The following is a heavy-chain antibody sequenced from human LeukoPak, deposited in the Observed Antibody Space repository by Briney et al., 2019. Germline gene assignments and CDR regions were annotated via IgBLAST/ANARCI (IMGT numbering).Heavy chain of an antibody. J-gene: IGHJ4*02. CDR1: GGSINSGTYY. CDR3: ARGYVFVLAVAGYYFDY. Sequence: NPSETLSLTCTVSGGSINSGTYYWSWLRQPAGKGLEWIGRVYTGGSTNYNPSLKSRVTISLDTSKNQFSLKLSSVTAADTAVYYCARGYVFVLAVAGYYFDYWGQGTLVTVSS. D-gene: IGHD6-13*01. V-gene: IGHV4-61*02. CDR2: VYTGGST.